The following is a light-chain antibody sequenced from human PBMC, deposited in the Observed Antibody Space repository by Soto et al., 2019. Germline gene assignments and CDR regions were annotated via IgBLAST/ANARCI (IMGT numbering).Light chain of an antibody. CDR2: GAS. CDR1: QSVSSSF. V-gene: IGKV3-20*01. J-gene: IGKJ1*01. Sequence: EIMLTQSPGTLSLSPGERATLSCRASQSVSSSFLAWYQQKPGQAPRLLIYGASSRATGIPDRFSGSGSGTDFTLTISRLEPEDFAMYVCQHYGTSLWPFGEGTKVEIK. CDR3: QHYGTSLWP.